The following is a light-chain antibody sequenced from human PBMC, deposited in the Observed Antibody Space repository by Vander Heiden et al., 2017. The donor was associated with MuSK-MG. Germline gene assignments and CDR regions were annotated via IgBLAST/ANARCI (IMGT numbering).Light chain of an antibody. V-gene: IGLV2-11*01. CDR2: DGR. Sequence: QSALTQPRSVSGSLGQSFTISCTGISNKVGDFKFCPCHQQNPGKHPKVLLYDGRRRPSGVPERFSGSKSDTTASLTISGLKIEDEGEYYCCSYAGTVVFGGGTKLTVL. CDR3: CSYAGTVV. J-gene: IGLJ2*01. CDR1: SNKVGDFKF.